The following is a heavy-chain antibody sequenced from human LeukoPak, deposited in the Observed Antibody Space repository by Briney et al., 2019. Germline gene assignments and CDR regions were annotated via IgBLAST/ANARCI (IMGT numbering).Heavy chain of an antibody. V-gene: IGHV4-59*12. CDR3: ARAPPTSWKNWFDP. Sequence: SETLSLTCTVSGGSTSSYYWSWIRQPPGKGLEWIGYIYYSGSTNYNPSLKSRVTISVDTSKNQFSLKLSSVTAADTAVYYCARAPPTSWKNWFDPWGQGTLVTVSS. D-gene: IGHD1-1*01. CDR2: IYYSGST. J-gene: IGHJ5*02. CDR1: GGSTSSYY.